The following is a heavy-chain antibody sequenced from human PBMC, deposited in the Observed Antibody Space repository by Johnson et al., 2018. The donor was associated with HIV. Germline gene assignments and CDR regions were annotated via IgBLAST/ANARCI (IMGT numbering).Heavy chain of an antibody. CDR3: ARERFSDILTGYHAFEV. J-gene: IGHJ3*01. D-gene: IGHD3-9*01. CDR2: ISYDGRNK. CDR1: GFIFSGFG. Sequence: QVQLVESGGGVVQPGRSLRLSCAASGFIFSGFGLHWVRQAPGKGLEWVASISYDGRNKYNADSVRGRITISRDNSKNRLYLQMNSLRPEDTAVYYCARERFSDILTGYHAFEVWGQGTMVTVSS. V-gene: IGHV3-30*03.